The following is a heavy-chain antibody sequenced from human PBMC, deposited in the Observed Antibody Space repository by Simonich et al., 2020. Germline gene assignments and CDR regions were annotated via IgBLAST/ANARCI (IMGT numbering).Heavy chain of an antibody. D-gene: IGHD1-26*01. Sequence: QVQLVQSGAEVKKPGASVKVSCKASGYTFTGYYMHWVRQAPGQGLEWMGWINPNSGGTNYAQKCQGRVTMTRDTSISTAYMELSRLRSDDTAVYYCANNKGWDWGQGTLVTVSS. CDR1: GYTFTGYY. CDR3: ANNKGWD. V-gene: IGHV1-2*02. J-gene: IGHJ4*02. CDR2: INPNSGGT.